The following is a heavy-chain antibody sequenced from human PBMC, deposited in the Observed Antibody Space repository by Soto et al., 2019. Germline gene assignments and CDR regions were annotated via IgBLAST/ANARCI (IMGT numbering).Heavy chain of an antibody. V-gene: IGHV4-59*02. CDR1: GASVSTGY. CDR2: MYFGGSF. D-gene: IGHD3-22*01. Sequence: SETLSLTCSVSGASVSTGYWSWIRQPPGKGLEWIGFMYFGGSFNYNPSLTSRVTISVDTSKNQFSLKVTSVTAADTAVYYCAKSYYDGTGFAVEPWGQGTLVTVSS. CDR3: AKSYYDGTGFAVEP. J-gene: IGHJ5*02.